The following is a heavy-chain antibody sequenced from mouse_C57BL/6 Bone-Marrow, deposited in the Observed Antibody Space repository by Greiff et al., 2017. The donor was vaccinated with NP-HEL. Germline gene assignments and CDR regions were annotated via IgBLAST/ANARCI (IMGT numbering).Heavy chain of an antibody. Sequence: EVKLQESGPGLVKPSQSLSLTCSVTGYSITSGYYWNWIRQFPGNKLEWMGYISYDGSNNYNPSLKNRISITRDTSKNQFFLKLNSVTTEDTATYYCAWTTVVPYAMDYWGQGTSVTVSS. CDR2: ISYDGSN. V-gene: IGHV3-6*01. CDR3: AWTTVVPYAMDY. J-gene: IGHJ4*01. CDR1: GYSITSGYY. D-gene: IGHD1-1*01.